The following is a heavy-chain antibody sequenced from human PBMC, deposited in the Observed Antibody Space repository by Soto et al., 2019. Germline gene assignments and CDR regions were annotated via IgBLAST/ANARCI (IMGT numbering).Heavy chain of an antibody. V-gene: IGHV3-53*01. CDR3: ARDQGEGIAAAGKKYYYGMDV. J-gene: IGHJ6*02. CDR1: GFTVSSNY. D-gene: IGHD6-13*01. Sequence: GGSLRLSCAASGFTVSSNYMSWVRQAPGKGLEWVSVIYSGGSTYYADSVKGRFTISRDNSKNTLYLQMNSLRAEDTAVYYCARDQGEGIAAAGKKYYYGMDVWGQGTTVTVSS. CDR2: IYSGGST.